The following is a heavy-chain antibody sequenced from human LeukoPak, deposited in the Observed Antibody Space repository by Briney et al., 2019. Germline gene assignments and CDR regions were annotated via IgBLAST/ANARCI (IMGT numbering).Heavy chain of an antibody. CDR1: GFIFSSYS. J-gene: IGHJ6*04. CDR3: AELGITMIGGV. D-gene: IGHD3-10*02. CDR2: ITSDSSYI. V-gene: IGHV3-21*01. Sequence: GGSLRLSCAGSGFIFSSYSMNWVRQAPGKGLEWVSSITSDSSYIYYADSVKGRFTISRDNAKNSLYLQMNSLRAEDTAVYYCAELGITMIGGVWGKGTTVTISS.